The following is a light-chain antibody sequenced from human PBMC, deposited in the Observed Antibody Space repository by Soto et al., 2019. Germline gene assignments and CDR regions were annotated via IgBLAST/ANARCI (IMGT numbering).Light chain of an antibody. J-gene: IGKJ4*01. CDR3: QQSYSTPPLT. CDR1: QNINNY. V-gene: IGKV1-39*01. Sequence: DIQMTQSPSSLSASVGDRVTITCRASQNINNYLNWYQHKPGKAPKLLIYVASTLQSGVPSRFSGSGSGTEFTLTISSLQPEDFAAYYCQQSYSTPPLTFGGGTKVEIK. CDR2: VAS.